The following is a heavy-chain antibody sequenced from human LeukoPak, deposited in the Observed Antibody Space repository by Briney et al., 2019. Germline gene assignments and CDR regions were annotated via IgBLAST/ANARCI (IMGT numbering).Heavy chain of an antibody. CDR2: ITSGSSHI. CDR3: AREAAATDY. Sequence: PGGSLRLSCAASGFTFSSYNMNWVRQTPGQGLEWVSSITSGSSHIYYADSVKGRFTISRDNAKSSLYLQMNSLRAEDTAVYYCAREAAATDYWGQGTLVTVSS. J-gene: IGHJ4*02. V-gene: IGHV3-21*01. CDR1: GFTFSSYN. D-gene: IGHD6-25*01.